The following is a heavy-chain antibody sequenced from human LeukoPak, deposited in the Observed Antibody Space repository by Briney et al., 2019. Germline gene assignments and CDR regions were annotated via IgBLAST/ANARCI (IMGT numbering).Heavy chain of an antibody. D-gene: IGHD6-19*01. Sequence: SETLSLTCIVSGGSISSYYWSWIRQPPGKGLEWIGYIYYSGSTNYNPSLKSRVTISVDTSKNQFSLKLSSVTAADTAIYYCARAVASGWYVFDYWGQGTLVTVSS. V-gene: IGHV4-59*01. CDR1: GGSISSYY. J-gene: IGHJ4*02. CDR3: ARAVASGWYVFDY. CDR2: IYYSGST.